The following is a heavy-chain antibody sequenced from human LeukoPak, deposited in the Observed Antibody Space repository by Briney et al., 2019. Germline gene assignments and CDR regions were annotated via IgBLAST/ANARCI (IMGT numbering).Heavy chain of an antibody. V-gene: IGHV4-4*09. CDR3: ARIPLGYSGAYYFDY. Sequence: SETLSLTCSVSGGSISSYYWSWLRQPPGKGLEWIGYISSSGSVNDNPSLRSRVTISVDTSKNQFFLNLSSVSAADTAVYYCARIPLGYSGAYYFDYWGQGTLVTVS. CDR1: GGSISSYY. D-gene: IGHD5-12*01. CDR2: ISSSGSV. J-gene: IGHJ4*02.